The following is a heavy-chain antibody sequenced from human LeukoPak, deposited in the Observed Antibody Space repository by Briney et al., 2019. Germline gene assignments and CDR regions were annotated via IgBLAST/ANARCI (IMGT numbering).Heavy chain of an antibody. J-gene: IGHJ6*02. V-gene: IGHV3-49*04. Sequence: GGSVRPSCTVSGFTFGDYAVSWVRRAPGGGLEWVGLIRRRAFGETADYAASVKSRFTNSRDDSKSIAYLQMNSLKTEDTAVYYCTREGAAAAYGMDVWGQGTTVTVSS. D-gene: IGHD6-13*01. CDR3: TREGAAAAYGMDV. CDR1: GFTFGDYA. CDR2: IRRRAFGETA.